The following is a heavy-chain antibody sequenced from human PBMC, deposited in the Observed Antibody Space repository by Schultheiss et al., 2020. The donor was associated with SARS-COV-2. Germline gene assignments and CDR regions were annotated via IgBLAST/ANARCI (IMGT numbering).Heavy chain of an antibody. Sequence: SETLSLTCAVYGGSFSGYYWSWIRQPPGKGLEWIGEINHSGSTNYNPSLKSRVTISVDKSKNQFSLKLSSVTAADTAVYYCARYSSSWYQGVVDYWGQGTLVTVSS. V-gene: IGHV4-34*01. CDR1: GGSFSGYY. CDR3: ARYSSSWYQGVVDY. J-gene: IGHJ4*02. CDR2: INHSGST. D-gene: IGHD6-13*01.